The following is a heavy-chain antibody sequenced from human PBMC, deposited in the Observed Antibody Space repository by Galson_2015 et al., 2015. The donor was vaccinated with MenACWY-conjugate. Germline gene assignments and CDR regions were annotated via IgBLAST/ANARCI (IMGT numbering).Heavy chain of an antibody. CDR1: GYSIPSHW. Sequence: QSGAEVTNPGESLQISCKLSGYSIPSHWIGWARQMTGKCLEWLGIIYPGDSDTRNSPYFQGRVTFSADKSISTAYLQLSSLKASDTAMYYCARSGSGTWYFDLWGRGTLVTVSS. CDR2: IYPGDSDT. J-gene: IGHJ2*01. V-gene: IGHV5-51*01. D-gene: IGHD1-26*01. CDR3: ARSGSGTWYFDL.